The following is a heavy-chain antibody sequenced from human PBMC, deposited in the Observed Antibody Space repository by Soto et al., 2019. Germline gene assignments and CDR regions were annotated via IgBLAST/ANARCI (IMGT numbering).Heavy chain of an antibody. CDR3: TRDRAGHQDYYDY. CDR2: IYAGGST. Sequence: GGSLRLSCAASGFTVSSNYMSWVRQAPGKGLEGVSVIYAGGSTHYADSVEGRFTISRDNSNNTLYLQMNSLRAEDTAVYYCTRDRAGHQDYYDYWGQRNIVTGSS. V-gene: IGHV3-66*01. CDR1: GFTVSSNY. J-gene: IGHJ4*02. D-gene: IGHD3-10*01.